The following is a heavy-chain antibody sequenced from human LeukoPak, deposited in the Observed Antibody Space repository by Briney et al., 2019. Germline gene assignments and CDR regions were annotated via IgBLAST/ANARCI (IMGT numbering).Heavy chain of an antibody. CDR3: ASTQYQLLPYFDY. D-gene: IGHD2-2*01. J-gene: IGHJ4*02. Sequence: GGSLRLSCAASGFTVSSNYMSWVRQAPGKGLEWVSVIYSGGSTYYADSVKGRFTISRDNSKNTLYLQMNSLRAEDTAVYYCASTQYQLLPYFDYWGQGTLVTVSS. CDR1: GFTVSSNY. V-gene: IGHV3-53*01. CDR2: IYSGGST.